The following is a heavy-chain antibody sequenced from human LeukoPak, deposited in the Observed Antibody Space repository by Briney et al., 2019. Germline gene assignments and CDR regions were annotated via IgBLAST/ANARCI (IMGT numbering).Heavy chain of an antibody. V-gene: IGHV3-11*05. CDR2: ISSGSTYT. Sequence: GGSLRLSCAASGFTFSDHYMSWIRQAPGKRLEWVSYISSGSTYTNYADSVEGRFTISRDNAKNSLYLQMNSLRAEDTAVYYCARGDYGGDYFDYWGQGTLVTVSS. D-gene: IGHD4-23*01. J-gene: IGHJ4*02. CDR3: ARGDYGGDYFDY. CDR1: GFTFSDHY.